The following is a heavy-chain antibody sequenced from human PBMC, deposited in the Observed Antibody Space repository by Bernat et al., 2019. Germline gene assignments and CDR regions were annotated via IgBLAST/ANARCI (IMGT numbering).Heavy chain of an antibody. CDR1: GFSLSTSGMC. J-gene: IGHJ6*02. V-gene: IGHV2-70*15. CDR2: LDWADAK. Sequence: QVTLRESGPALVKPTQTLTLTCTFSGFSLSTSGMCVSWIRQPPGPALEWLARLDWADAKYYSTSLKTRLTISKDTSKNQVVLTINNMDPVDTATYYCARIAVPAAGYYYYYGMDVWGQGTTVTVSS. D-gene: IGHD2-2*01. CDR3: ARIAVPAAGYYYYYGMDV.